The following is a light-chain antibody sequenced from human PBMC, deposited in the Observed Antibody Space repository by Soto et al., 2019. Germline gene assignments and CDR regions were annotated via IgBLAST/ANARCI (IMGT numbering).Light chain of an antibody. Sequence: DIQMTQSPSTLSASVGDRVTITCRASQSISSWLAWYQQKPGKAPKPLIYDASSLESGVPSRFSGSGSGTEFTLTISSLQPDDFATYYCQQSGLTFGGGTKV. J-gene: IGKJ4*01. CDR2: DAS. CDR3: QQSGLT. CDR1: QSISSW. V-gene: IGKV1-5*01.